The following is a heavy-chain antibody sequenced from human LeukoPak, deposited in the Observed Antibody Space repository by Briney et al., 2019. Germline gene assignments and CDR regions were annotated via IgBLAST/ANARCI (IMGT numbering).Heavy chain of an antibody. CDR1: GGTFSSYA. D-gene: IGHD6-6*01. J-gene: IGHJ4*02. CDR2: INPNSGGT. CDR3: ARGIAARPDY. V-gene: IGHV1-2*02. Sequence: ASVKVSCKASGGTFSSYAISWVRQAPGQGLEWMGWINPNSGGTNYAQKFQGRVTMTRDTSISTAYMELSRLRSDDTAVYYCARGIAARPDYWGQGTLVTVSS.